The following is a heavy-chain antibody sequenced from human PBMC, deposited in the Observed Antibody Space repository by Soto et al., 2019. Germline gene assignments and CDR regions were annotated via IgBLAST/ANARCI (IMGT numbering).Heavy chain of an antibody. J-gene: IGHJ6*02. CDR3: ARTPHVTDSYYYYGMDV. CDR1: GDSVSSNSAA. Sequence: KQSQTLSLTCAISGDSVSSNSAAWNWIRQSPSRGLEWLGRTYYRSKWYNDYAVSVKSRITINPDTSKNQFSLQLNSVTPEDTAVYYCARTPHVTDSYYYYGMDVWGQGTTVTVSS. V-gene: IGHV6-1*01. CDR2: TYYRSKWYN. D-gene: IGHD3-16*01.